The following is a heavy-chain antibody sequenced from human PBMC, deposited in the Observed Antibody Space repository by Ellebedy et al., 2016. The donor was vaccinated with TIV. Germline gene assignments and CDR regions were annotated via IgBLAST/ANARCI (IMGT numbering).Heavy chain of an antibody. V-gene: IGHV4-34*01. J-gene: IGHJ4*02. CDR2: INHSGST. CDR1: GGSFSGYY. D-gene: IGHD6-13*01. Sequence: SETLSLXXAVYGGSFSGYYWSWIRQPPGKGLEWIGEINHSGSTNYNPSLKSRVTISVDTSKNQFSLKLSSVTAADTAVYYCAGPVDGSSSPSSDAGNYFDKWGQGTLVTVSS. CDR3: AGPVDGSSSPSSDAGNYFDK.